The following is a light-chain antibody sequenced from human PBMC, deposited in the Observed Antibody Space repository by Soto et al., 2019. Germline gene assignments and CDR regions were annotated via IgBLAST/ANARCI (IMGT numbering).Light chain of an antibody. CDR3: LQYGNSPSWT. Sequence: EIVLTQSPGTLSLSPGERATLSCRASQSVAGYLAWYQQKPGQAPRLLIYAASIRATDIPARFSASGSRTEFSLHLNRLEPEDFAVYYCLQYGNSPSWTFGQGTRVEVK. CDR2: AAS. J-gene: IGKJ1*01. CDR1: QSVAGY. V-gene: IGKV3-20*01.